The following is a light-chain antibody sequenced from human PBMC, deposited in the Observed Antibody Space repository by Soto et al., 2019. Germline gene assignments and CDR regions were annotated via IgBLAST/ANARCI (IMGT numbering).Light chain of an antibody. Sequence: EIVLTQSPGTLSLSPGERATLSCRASHSVSSNLAWYQQKPGQALRLLIYGVSTRATGIPVRFSGSGSGTEFTLTINSLQSEDFAVYYCQHYNNWPSTFGQGTKVDIK. CDR3: QHYNNWPST. CDR1: HSVSSN. J-gene: IGKJ1*01. V-gene: IGKV3-15*01. CDR2: GVS.